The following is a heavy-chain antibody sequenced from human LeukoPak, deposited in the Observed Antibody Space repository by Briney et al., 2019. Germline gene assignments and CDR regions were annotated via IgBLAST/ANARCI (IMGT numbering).Heavy chain of an antibody. CDR2: MNPNSGNT. J-gene: IGHJ4*02. Sequence: ASVKVSCKASGYTFTSYDINWVRQATGQGLEWMGWMNPNSGNTGYAQKFQGRVTMTRDTSISTAYMELSSLTSEDTAVYYCARNVPSTGDFVYWGQGTLVIVSS. CDR1: GYTFTSYD. V-gene: IGHV1-8*01. D-gene: IGHD3-10*01. CDR3: ARNVPSTGDFVY.